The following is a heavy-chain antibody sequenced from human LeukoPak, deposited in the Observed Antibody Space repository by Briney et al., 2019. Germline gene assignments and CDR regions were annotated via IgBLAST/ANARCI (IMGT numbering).Heavy chain of an antibody. J-gene: IGHJ4*02. Sequence: PGGSLRLSCAASGFRFSSYAMTWVRQAPGKGLEWVSSISGTGDTTYYADSVKGRFTVSRDNSKDTLFLQMNSLGAKDTAVYYCAKWQERWVALHEYWGQGTLVTVSS. CDR2: ISGTGDTT. D-gene: IGHD4-23*01. V-gene: IGHV3-23*01. CDR1: GFRFSSYA. CDR3: AKWQERWVALHEY.